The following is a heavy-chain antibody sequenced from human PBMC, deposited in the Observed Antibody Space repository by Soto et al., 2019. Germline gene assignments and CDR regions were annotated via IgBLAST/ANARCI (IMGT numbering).Heavy chain of an antibody. D-gene: IGHD6-13*01. CDR2: INPNSGGT. CDR1: GYTFTGYY. J-gene: IGHJ6*02. V-gene: IGHV1-2*02. CDR3: VRVIAAAGTSYYYYGMDV. Sequence: ASVKVSCKASGYTFTGYYMHWVRQAPGQGLEWMGWINPNSGGTNYAQKFQGRVTMTRDTSISTAYMELSRLRSDDTAVYYCVRVIAAAGTSYYYYGMDVWGQGTTVTVSS.